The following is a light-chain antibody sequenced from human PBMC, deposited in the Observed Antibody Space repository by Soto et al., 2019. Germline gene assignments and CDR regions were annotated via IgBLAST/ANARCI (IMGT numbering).Light chain of an antibody. CDR2: DAS. V-gene: IGKV1-13*02. CDR3: QQFNSYCT. CDR1: QGISSA. Sequence: AILLTQSPSSLSASVGDRVTITCRASQGISSALAWYQQKPGKAPKLLIYDASSLESGVPSRFSGSGSGTDFTLTISSLQPEDFATYYCQQFNSYCTFGQGTRLEIK. J-gene: IGKJ5*01.